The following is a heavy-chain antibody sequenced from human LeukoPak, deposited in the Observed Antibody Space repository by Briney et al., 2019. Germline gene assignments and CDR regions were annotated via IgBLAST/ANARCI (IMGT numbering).Heavy chain of an antibody. V-gene: IGHV4-34*01. D-gene: IGHD2-8*01. CDR2: INHSGST. CDR1: GGSFSGYY. CDR3: ARGSVMTDY. J-gene: IGHJ4*02. Sequence: PSETLSLTCAVYGGSFSGYYWSWIRQPPEKGLEWIGEINHSGSTNYNPSLKSRVTISVDTSKNQFSLKLSSVTAADTAVYYCARGSVMTDYWGQGTLVTVSS.